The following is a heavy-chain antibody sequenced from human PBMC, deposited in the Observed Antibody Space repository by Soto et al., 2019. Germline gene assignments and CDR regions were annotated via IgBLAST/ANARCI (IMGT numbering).Heavy chain of an antibody. Sequence: QVQLVQSGAEVKKPGSSVKVSCKASGGTFGSYAISWVRQAPGQGLEWMGGIIPIFGTANYAQKFQGRVTITADESTSTAYMELSSLRSEDTAVYYCARDGERNGQLWSGWADWGQGTLVTVSS. CDR2: IIPIFGTA. CDR3: ARDGERNGQLWSGWAD. J-gene: IGHJ4*02. D-gene: IGHD5-18*01. V-gene: IGHV1-69*01. CDR1: GGTFGSYA.